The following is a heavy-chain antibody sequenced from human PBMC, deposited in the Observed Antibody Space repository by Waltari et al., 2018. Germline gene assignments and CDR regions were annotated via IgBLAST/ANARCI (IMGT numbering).Heavy chain of an antibody. CDR1: GGSFSGYY. D-gene: IGHD3-22*01. Sequence: QVQLQQWGAGLLKPSETLSLTCAVYGGSFSGYYWSWIRQPPGKGLEWIGEINHSGSTNYNPSLKSRVTISVDTSKNQFSLKLSSVTAADTAVYYCAFSSGYYGDAFDIWGQGTMVTVSS. J-gene: IGHJ3*02. CDR3: AFSSGYYGDAFDI. CDR2: INHSGST. V-gene: IGHV4-34*01.